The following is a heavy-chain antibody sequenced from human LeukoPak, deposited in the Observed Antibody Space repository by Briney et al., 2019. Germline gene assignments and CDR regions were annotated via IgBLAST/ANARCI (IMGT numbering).Heavy chain of an antibody. Sequence: SVTVSFKASGGTFTNYAVNWVRQAPGQGLEWMGGIIPLFGSAIYPQKFQGRVTITTDESTTTAYMELSSLTSEDTAVYYCARGDVGDGYNYDSYFYYLDVWGRGTTATVSS. D-gene: IGHD5-24*01. CDR2: IIPLFGSA. CDR1: GGTFTNYA. V-gene: IGHV1-69*05. J-gene: IGHJ6*03. CDR3: ARGDVGDGYNYDSYFYYLDV.